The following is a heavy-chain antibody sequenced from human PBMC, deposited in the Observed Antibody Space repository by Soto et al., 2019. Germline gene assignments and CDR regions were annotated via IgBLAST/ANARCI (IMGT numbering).Heavy chain of an antibody. CDR2: INPSGGST. CDR3: ASQYCSSTSCGYYYYYMDV. D-gene: IGHD2-2*01. V-gene: IGHV1-46*03. Sequence: ASVKVSCKASGYTFTSYYMHWVRQAPGQGLEWMGIINPSGGSTSYAQKFQGRVTLTRDTSTSTVYMELSSLRSEDTAVYYCASQYCSSTSCGYYYYYMDVWGKGTTLTVSS. CDR1: GYTFTSYY. J-gene: IGHJ6*03.